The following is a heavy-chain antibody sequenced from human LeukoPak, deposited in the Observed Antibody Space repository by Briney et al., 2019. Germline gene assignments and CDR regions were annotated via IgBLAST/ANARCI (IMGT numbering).Heavy chain of an antibody. V-gene: IGHV4-34*01. CDR1: GGSFSGYY. Sequence: SETLSLTCAVYGGSFSGYYRSWIRQPPGKGLEWIGEINHSGSTNYNPSLKSRVTISVDTSKNQFSLKLSSVTAADTAVYYCATRRARSEGYYSHFDYWGQGTLVTVSS. CDR2: INHSGST. D-gene: IGHD3-22*01. CDR3: ATRRARSEGYYSHFDY. J-gene: IGHJ4*02.